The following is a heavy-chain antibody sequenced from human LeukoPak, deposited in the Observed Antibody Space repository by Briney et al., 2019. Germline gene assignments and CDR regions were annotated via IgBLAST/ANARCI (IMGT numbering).Heavy chain of an antibody. CDR1: GDSISSGDYY. V-gene: IGHV4-61*02. Sequence: SETLSLTCTVSGDSISSGDYYWSWIRQPAGKGLEWIGRISSSGSTNYNPSLKSRVTISVDTSKNQFSLKLSSVTAADTAVYYCAAGGGYYYDYWGQGTLVTVSS. J-gene: IGHJ4*02. CDR2: ISSSGST. D-gene: IGHD3-22*01. CDR3: AAGGGYYYDY.